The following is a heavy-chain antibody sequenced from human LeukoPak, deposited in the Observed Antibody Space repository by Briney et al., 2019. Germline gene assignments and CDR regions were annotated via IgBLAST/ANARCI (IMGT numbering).Heavy chain of an antibody. Sequence: PSETLFLTCTVSGGSISSYYWSWIRQPPGKGLEWIGYIYYSGSTNYNPSLKSRVTISVDTSKNQFSLKLSSVTAADTAVYYCARDRPGGSSLDYWGQGTLVTVSS. CDR3: ARDRPGGSSLDY. J-gene: IGHJ4*02. V-gene: IGHV4-59*01. D-gene: IGHD6-13*01. CDR2: IYYSGST. CDR1: GGSISSYY.